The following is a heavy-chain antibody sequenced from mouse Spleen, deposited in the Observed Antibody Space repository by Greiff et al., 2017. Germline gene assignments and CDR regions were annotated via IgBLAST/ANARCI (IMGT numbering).Heavy chain of an antibody. CDR2: ISSGSSTI. V-gene: IGHV5-17*01. Sequence: EVQVVESGGGLVKPGGSLKLSCAASGFTFSDYGMHWVRQAPEKGLEWVAYISSGSSTIYYADTVKGRFTISRDNAKNTLFLQMTSLRSEDTAMYYCASPYYGNYAMDYWGQGTSVTVSS. CDR1: GFTFSDYG. CDR3: ASPYYGNYAMDY. D-gene: IGHD2-10*01. J-gene: IGHJ4*01.